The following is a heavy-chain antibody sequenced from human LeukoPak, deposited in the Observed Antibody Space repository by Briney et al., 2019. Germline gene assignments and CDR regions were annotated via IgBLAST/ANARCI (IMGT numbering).Heavy chain of an antibody. J-gene: IGHJ4*02. Sequence: GGSLRLSCAASGFTVSSNYMSWVRQAPGKGLEWVSVIYSGGSTYYADSVKGRFTISRHNSKNTLYLQMNSLRAEDTAVYYCAKDTAGELDYYFDYWGQGTLVTVSS. CDR2: IYSGGST. CDR3: AKDTAGELDYYFDY. V-gene: IGHV3-53*04. D-gene: IGHD1-26*01. CDR1: GFTVSSNY.